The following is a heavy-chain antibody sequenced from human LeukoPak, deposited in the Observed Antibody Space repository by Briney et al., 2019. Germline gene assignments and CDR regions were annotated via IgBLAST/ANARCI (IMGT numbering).Heavy chain of an antibody. J-gene: IGHJ3*02. CDR3: ARKYCSGSSCITGAYDI. D-gene: IGHD2-15*01. V-gene: IGHV3-48*03. Sequence: PGGSLRLSCAASGFTFSSYEMSWVRKAPGKGLDWVSYISSSGSSIHYADSVKGRFIISRDNAKNSLYLQMNSLRAEDTAVYYCARKYCSGSSCITGAYDIWGQGTMITVSS. CDR1: GFTFSSYE. CDR2: ISSSGSSI.